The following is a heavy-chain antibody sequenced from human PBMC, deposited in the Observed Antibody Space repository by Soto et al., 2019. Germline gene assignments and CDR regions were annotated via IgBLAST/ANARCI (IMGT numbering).Heavy chain of an antibody. J-gene: IGHJ6*02. Sequence: SETLSLTCTVSGGSISSGGYYWSWIRQHPGTGLEWIGHISYSGSTYYNTSLKSRVTISVDTSRNQFSLIVNSVTAADTAVYYCGSWLKEGGIGGNYYYGMDVWGQGTTVTVSS. CDR3: GSWLKEGGIGGNYYYGMDV. V-gene: IGHV4-31*03. D-gene: IGHD1-1*01. CDR1: GGSISSGGYY. CDR2: ISYSGST.